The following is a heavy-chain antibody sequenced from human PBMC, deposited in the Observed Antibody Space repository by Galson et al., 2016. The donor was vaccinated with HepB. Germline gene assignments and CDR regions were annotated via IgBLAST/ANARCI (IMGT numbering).Heavy chain of an antibody. CDR2: IYWDDDK. D-gene: IGHD6-13*01. CDR3: AHKRMAAAAAPYDY. Sequence: PALVKPTQTLTLTCTFSGFSLTTSGVGVGWIRQPPGQALAWLALIYWDDDKRFSPSLKSRLTITKDTSKNQVVLTMTNMDPVDTATYYCAHKRMAAAAAPYDYWGQGTLVSVSS. CDR1: GFSLTTSGVG. J-gene: IGHJ4*02. V-gene: IGHV2-5*02.